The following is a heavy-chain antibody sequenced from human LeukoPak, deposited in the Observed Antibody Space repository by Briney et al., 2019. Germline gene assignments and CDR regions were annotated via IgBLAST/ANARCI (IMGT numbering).Heavy chain of an antibody. V-gene: IGHV1-46*01. Sequence: ASVKVSCKASGYTFTSYYMHWVRQAPGQGLEWMGIINPSGGSTSYAQKFQGRVTMTRDTSTSTVYMELSSLRSEDTAVYYCARGRGAGATRRNWFDPWGQGTLVTVSS. CDR1: GYTFTSYY. CDR3: ARGRGAGATRRNWFDP. J-gene: IGHJ5*02. CDR2: INPSGGST. D-gene: IGHD1-26*01.